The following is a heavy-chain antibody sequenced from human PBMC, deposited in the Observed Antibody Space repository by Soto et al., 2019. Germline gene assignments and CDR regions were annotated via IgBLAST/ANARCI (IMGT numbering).Heavy chain of an antibody. V-gene: IGHV3-23*01. D-gene: IGHD2-2*01. J-gene: IGHJ6*02. Sequence: PGGSLRLSCAASGFTISNSAATWVRQAPGKGLEWVSTISGSGTTYYADSVKGRFTISRDNSNNTLCLQLHSLRAEDTAVFYCAREGRYCTSTSCYYYGMDVWGQGTTVTVS. CDR2: ISGSGTT. CDR1: GFTISNSA. CDR3: AREGRYCTSTSCYYYGMDV.